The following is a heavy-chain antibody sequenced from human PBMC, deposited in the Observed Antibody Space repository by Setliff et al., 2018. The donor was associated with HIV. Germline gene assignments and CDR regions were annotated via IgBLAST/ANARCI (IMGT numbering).Heavy chain of an antibody. CDR2: ISYDESNK. Sequence: GGSLRLSCVASGFTFSNYAMHWVRQAPGKGLEWVTVISYDESNKYYGDSVKGRFTISRDNSKNTLYLQMNSLRADDTAVYFCGRRSADAWGPGTRVTVSS. CDR3: GRRSADA. V-gene: IGHV3-30*01. CDR1: GFTFSNYA. J-gene: IGHJ5*02.